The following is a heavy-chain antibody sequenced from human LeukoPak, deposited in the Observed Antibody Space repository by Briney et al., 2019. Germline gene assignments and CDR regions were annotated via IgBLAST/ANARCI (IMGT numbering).Heavy chain of an antibody. Sequence: TSETLSLTRTVYGGSFSGYYWSWIRQPPGKGLEWIGEINHSGSTNYNPSLKSRVTISVDTSKNQFSLKLSSVTAADTAVYYCARGGARITIFGVRRYWFDPWGQGTLVTVSS. CDR1: GGSFSGYY. J-gene: IGHJ5*02. D-gene: IGHD3-3*01. V-gene: IGHV4-34*01. CDR3: ARGGARITIFGVRRYWFDP. CDR2: INHSGST.